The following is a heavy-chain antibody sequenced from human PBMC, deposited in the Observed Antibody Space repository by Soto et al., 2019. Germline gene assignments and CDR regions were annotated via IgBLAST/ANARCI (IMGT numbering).Heavy chain of an antibody. V-gene: IGHV1-3*01. Sequence: EASVKVSCKASGYTFTSYAMHWVRQAPGQRLEWMGWINAGNGNTKYSQKFQGRVTITRDTSASTAYMELSSLRSEDTAVYYCARGGYCSGGSCPNAEYFQHWGQGTLVTVSS. J-gene: IGHJ1*01. D-gene: IGHD2-15*01. CDR3: ARGGYCSGGSCPNAEYFQH. CDR2: INAGNGNT. CDR1: GYTFTSYA.